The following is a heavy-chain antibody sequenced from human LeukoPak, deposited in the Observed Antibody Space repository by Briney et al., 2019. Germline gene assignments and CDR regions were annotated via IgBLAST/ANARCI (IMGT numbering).Heavy chain of an antibody. D-gene: IGHD3-9*01. V-gene: IGHV1-18*01. CDR3: ARVLRYFDPRPLLDYYGMDV. CDR2: ISAYNGNT. Sequence: GASVKVSCKASGYTFTSYGISWVRRAPGQGLEWMGWISAYNGNTNYAQKLQGRVTMTTDTSTSTAYMELRSLRSDDTAVYYCARVLRYFDPRPLLDYYGMDVWGQGTTVTVSS. CDR1: GYTFTSYG. J-gene: IGHJ6*02.